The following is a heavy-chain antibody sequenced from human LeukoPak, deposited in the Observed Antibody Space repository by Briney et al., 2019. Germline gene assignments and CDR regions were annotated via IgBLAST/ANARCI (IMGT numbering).Heavy chain of an antibody. CDR1: GFTFSSYA. V-gene: IGHV3-30-3*01. CDR2: ISNDGSNK. Sequence: TGGSLRLSCAASGFTFSSYAMHWVRQAPGKGLEWVAVISNDGSNKYYADSVKGRFTISRDNSKNTLYLQMNSLRAEDTAVYYCARDYEDYDFWSGYYSAYYYYYGMDVWGQGTTVTVSS. J-gene: IGHJ6*02. D-gene: IGHD3-3*01. CDR3: ARDYEDYDFWSGYYSAYYYYYGMDV.